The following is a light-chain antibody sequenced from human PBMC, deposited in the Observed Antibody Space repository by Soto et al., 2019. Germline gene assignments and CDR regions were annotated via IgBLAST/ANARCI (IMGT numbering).Light chain of an antibody. CDR3: QVWDSGSDHYV. Sequence: SYELTQPHSVSVAPGQTARITCGGNNIVSKSVHWYQQKPGQAPVLVVYDEGARPSGIPERFSGSNSGNTATLTISRVEAGDEADYYCQVWDSGSDHYVFGTGTKVTVL. V-gene: IGLV3-21*02. CDR1: NIVSKS. CDR2: DEG. J-gene: IGLJ1*01.